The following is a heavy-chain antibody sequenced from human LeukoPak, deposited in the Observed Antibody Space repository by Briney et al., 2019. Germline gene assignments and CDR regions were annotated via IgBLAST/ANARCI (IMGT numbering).Heavy chain of an antibody. D-gene: IGHD3-16*01. V-gene: IGHV3-7*01. Sequence: GSLXLSXAASGFTSSDCWMSWVRQTPGKGLEWVANINDDGSATYYVDSVQGRFTISRDNARNSLYLQMNSLRAEDTAVYYCVRRGNRWGDYWGQGTLVTVST. CDR3: VRRGNRWGDY. CDR2: INDDGSAT. J-gene: IGHJ4*02. CDR1: GFTSSDCW.